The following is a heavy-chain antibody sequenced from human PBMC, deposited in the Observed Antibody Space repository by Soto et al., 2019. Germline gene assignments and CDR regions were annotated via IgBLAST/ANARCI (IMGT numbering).Heavy chain of an antibody. CDR2: INPNSGGT. CDR3: ARFNWNSGLGYYYGMDV. J-gene: IGHJ6*02. CDR1: GYTFTGYY. D-gene: IGHD1-7*01. V-gene: IGHV1-2*04. Sequence: GASVKVSCKASGYTFTGYYMHWVRQAPGQGLEWMGWINPNSGGTNYAQKFQGWVTMTRDTSISTAYMELSRLRSDDTAVYYCARFNWNSGLGYYYGMDVCGQGTTVTVSS.